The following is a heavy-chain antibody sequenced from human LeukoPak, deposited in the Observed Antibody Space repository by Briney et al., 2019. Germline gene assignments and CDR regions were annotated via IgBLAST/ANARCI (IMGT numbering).Heavy chain of an antibody. Sequence: GGSLRLSCAASGFTFSSYGMHWVRQAPGKGLEWVAVISYDGSNKYYADSVKGRFTISRDNSKNTLYLQMNSLRAEDTAVYYCARELFDYWGQGTLVTVSS. CDR2: ISYDGSNK. CDR3: ARELFDY. V-gene: IGHV3-30*03. CDR1: GFTFSSYG. J-gene: IGHJ4*02.